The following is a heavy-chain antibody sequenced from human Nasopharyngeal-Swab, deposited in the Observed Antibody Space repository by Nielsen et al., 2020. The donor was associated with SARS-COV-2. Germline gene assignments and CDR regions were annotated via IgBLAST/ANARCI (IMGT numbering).Heavy chain of an antibody. J-gene: IGHJ6*03. D-gene: IGHD6-19*01. CDR3: ARGDTGEWLATNYYYMDV. CDR1: GYTFTSYY. CDR2: INPSGGST. V-gene: IGHV1-46*01. Sequence: ASVKVSCKASGYTFTSYYMHWVRQAPGQGLEWMGIINPSGGSTSYAQKFQGRVTMTRDTSTSTVYMELSSLRSEDTAVYYCARGDTGEWLATNYYYMDVWGKGTTVTVSS.